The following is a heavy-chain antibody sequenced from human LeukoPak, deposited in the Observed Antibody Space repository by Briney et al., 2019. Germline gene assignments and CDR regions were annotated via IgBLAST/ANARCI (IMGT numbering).Heavy chain of an antibody. CDR2: IYHSGST. J-gene: IGHJ3*02. CDR1: GGSISSGGYY. D-gene: IGHD6-19*01. Sequence: SETLSLTCTVSGGSISSGGYYWSWIRQPPGKGLEWIGYIYHSGSTYYNPSLKSRVTISVDTSKNQFSLKLSSVTAADTAVYYCARDRGWSRGDAFDIWGQGTMVTVSS. CDR3: ARDRGWSRGDAFDI. V-gene: IGHV4-30-2*01.